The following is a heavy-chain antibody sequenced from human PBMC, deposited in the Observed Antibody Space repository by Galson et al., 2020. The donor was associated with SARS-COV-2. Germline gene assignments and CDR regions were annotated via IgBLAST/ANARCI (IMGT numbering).Heavy chain of an antibody. CDR2: INSGST. D-gene: IGHD7-27*01. CDR1: GDSVSSGDYS. J-gene: IGHJ4*02. V-gene: IGHV4-30-4*07. CDR3: ARETQGENWGEDYFDY. Sequence: SETLSLTCAVSGDSVSSGDYSWSWIRQPPGKGLEWIGYINSGSTSYNPSLESRLTMSIDTSKNQFSMELSSVTAADTAVYYCARETQGENWGEDYFDYWGQGTLVTVSS.